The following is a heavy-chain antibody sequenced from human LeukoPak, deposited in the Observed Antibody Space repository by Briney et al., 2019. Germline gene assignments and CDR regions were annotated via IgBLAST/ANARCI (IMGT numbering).Heavy chain of an antibody. CDR3: ARGDGVYVY. CDR1: GFTVSSNY. D-gene: IGHD5/OR15-5a*01. V-gene: IGHV3-53*01. Sequence: GGSLRLSRAASGFTVSSNYITWVSQAPGQGLEWVSVIYFGGTTYYADSVKGRFTISRDNSKNTVYLQMNSLRVEDTAVYYCARGDGVYVYWGQGTLVTVSS. CDR2: IYFGGTT. J-gene: IGHJ4*02.